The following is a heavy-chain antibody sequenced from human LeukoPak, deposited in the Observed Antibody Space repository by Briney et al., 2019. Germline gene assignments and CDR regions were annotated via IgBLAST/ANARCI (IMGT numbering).Heavy chain of an antibody. J-gene: IGHJ6*03. CDR1: GGSISSGDYY. CDR3: ARMGDYYYMDV. V-gene: IGHV4-30-4*08. Sequence: SETLSLTCTVSGGSISSGDYYWSWIRQPPGKGLEWIGYIYYSGSTYYNPSLKSRVTISVDTSKNQFSLKLSSVTAADTAVYYCARMGDYYYMDVWGKGTTVTVSS. D-gene: IGHD3-16*01. CDR2: IYYSGST.